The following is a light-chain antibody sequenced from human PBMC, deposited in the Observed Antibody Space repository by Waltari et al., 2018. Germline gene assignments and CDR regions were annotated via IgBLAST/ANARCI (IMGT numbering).Light chain of an antibody. CDR3: QQYGSSPLFT. J-gene: IGKJ3*01. Sequence: EIVLTQSPGTLSLSPGERATLSCRTSQSVTNTYLAWYQQKPGQAPRLLIYGASSRATGIRDRFSGSGSGTDFTLTISRLEPEDFAVYYCQQYGSSPLFTFAPGTKVDIK. V-gene: IGKV3-20*01. CDR1: QSVTNTY. CDR2: GAS.